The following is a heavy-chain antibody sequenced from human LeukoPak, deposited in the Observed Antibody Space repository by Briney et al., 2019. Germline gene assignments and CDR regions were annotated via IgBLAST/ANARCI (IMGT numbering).Heavy chain of an antibody. CDR2: ISYDGRNI. D-gene: IGHD2-2*01. CDR3: AKGSLRGTAAAIDY. CDR1: GFTFNNYG. J-gene: IGHJ4*02. V-gene: IGHV3-30*18. Sequence: GGSLRLSCAASGFTFNNYGMHWVRQAPGKGLEWVAVISYDGRNIHYPDSVKGRFTISRDISTDTLCLEVDILRTEDTAVYYGAKGSLRGTAAAIDYWGQGTLVTVSS.